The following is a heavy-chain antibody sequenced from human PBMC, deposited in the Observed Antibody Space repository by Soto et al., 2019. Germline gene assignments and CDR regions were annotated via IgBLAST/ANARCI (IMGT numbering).Heavy chain of an antibody. V-gene: IGHV4-4*07. CDR3: ARDVSRVVTPGAFDI. Sequence: SETLSLTCTVSGGSISSYYWSWIRQPAGKGLEWIGLIYTSGSTNYNPSLKSRVTMSVDTSKNQFSLKLSSVTAADTAVYYCARDVSRVVTPGAFDIWGQGTMVTVSS. D-gene: IGHD2-21*02. J-gene: IGHJ3*02. CDR1: GGSISSYY. CDR2: IYTSGST.